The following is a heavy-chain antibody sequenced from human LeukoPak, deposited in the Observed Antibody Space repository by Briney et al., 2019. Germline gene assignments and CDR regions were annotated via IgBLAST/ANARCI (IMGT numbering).Heavy chain of an antibody. Sequence: GGSLRLSCAASGFTFSSYWMSWVRQAPGKGLEWVANIKQDGSETYYVDSVKGRFTISRDNAKNSLYLQMNSLRAEDTAVYYCARGEIFSAPGSHYMDVRGKGTTVTISS. V-gene: IGHV3-7*01. J-gene: IGHJ6*03. CDR2: IKQDGSET. CDR1: GFTFSSYW. D-gene: IGHD2/OR15-2a*01. CDR3: ARGEIFSAPGSHYMDV.